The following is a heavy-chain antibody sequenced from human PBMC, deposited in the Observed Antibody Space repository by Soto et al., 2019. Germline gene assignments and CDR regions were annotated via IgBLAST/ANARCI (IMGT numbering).Heavy chain of an antibody. CDR3: AKRADSGDYYSYFDY. V-gene: IGHV3-23*01. D-gene: IGHD3-22*01. Sequence: EVQLLESGGGLVQPGGSLRLSCAASGFTFSIYAMSWVRQAPGRGLEWVSGISGGGDDTYYADSVKGRFTISRDNSKNTLFLQMNTLRADDTALYYCAKRADSGDYYSYFDYWGQGTLVTVSS. CDR2: ISGGGDDT. J-gene: IGHJ4*02. CDR1: GFTFSIYA.